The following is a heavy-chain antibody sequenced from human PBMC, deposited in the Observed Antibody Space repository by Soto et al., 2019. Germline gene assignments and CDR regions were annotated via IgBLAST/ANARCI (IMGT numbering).Heavy chain of an antibody. J-gene: IGHJ4*02. CDR2: INAGNGNT. CDR1: GYTFTSYA. CDR3: ARFPTEYYYDSSGYHFYY. Sequence: ASVKVSCKASGYTFTSYAMHWVRQAPGQRXEWMGWINAGNGNTKYSQKFQGRVTITRDTSASTAYMELSSLRSEDTAVYYCARFPTEYYYDSSGYHFYYWGQGALVTVSS. V-gene: IGHV1-3*01. D-gene: IGHD3-22*01.